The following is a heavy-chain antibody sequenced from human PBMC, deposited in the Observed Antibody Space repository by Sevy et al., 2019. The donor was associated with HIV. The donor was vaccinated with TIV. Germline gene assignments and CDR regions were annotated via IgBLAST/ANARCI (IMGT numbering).Heavy chain of an antibody. CDR1: GGTFSSYA. Sequence: ASVKVSCKASGGTFSSYAISWVRQAPGQGLEWMGGIIPIYGTANYAQKFHGRVTITADESTSTAYMELSSLRSEDTAVYYCARAEGQWLAFDYRGQGTLVTVSS. CDR2: IIPIYGTA. V-gene: IGHV1-69*13. J-gene: IGHJ4*02. D-gene: IGHD6-19*01. CDR3: ARAEGQWLAFDY.